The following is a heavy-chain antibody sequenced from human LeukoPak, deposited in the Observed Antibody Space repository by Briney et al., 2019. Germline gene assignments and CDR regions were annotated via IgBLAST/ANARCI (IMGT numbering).Heavy chain of an antibody. D-gene: IGHD6-6*01. Sequence: ASVKVSCKASGGTFSSYAISWVRQAPGQGLEWMGWISAYNGNTHYAQKLQGRVTMTTDTSTNTAYMELRSLRSDDTAVYYCARASSARRGVACDYWGQGTLVTVSS. CDR2: ISAYNGNT. CDR3: ARASSARRGVACDY. CDR1: GGTFSSYA. V-gene: IGHV1-18*01. J-gene: IGHJ4*02.